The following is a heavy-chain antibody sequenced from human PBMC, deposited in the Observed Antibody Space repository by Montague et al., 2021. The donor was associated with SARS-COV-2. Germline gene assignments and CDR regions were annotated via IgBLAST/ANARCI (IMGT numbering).Heavy chain of an antibody. Sequence: SETLSLTCTVSGGSVSSGGYYWSWIRQPPGKGLEWIGYIYYSGSTXYNPSLKSRVTISLDTSKNQFSLKLTSVTAADTAVYYCARVSLAAAATRSDYWGQGTRVTVSS. D-gene: IGHD6-13*01. V-gene: IGHV4-61*08. CDR3: ARVSLAAAATRSDY. CDR2: IYYSGST. J-gene: IGHJ4*02. CDR1: GGSVSSGGYY.